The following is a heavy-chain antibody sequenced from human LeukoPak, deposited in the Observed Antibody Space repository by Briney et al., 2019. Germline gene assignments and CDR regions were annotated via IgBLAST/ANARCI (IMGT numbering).Heavy chain of an antibody. V-gene: IGHV4-59*01. CDR1: GGSISSYY. Sequence: PSETLSLTCTVSGGSISSYYWSWIRQPPGKGLEWIGYIYYSGSTNYNPSLKSRVTISVDTSRNQFSLKLSSVTAADTAVYYCARMEGGDHSSSWSWDFDYWGQGTLVTVSS. J-gene: IGHJ4*02. CDR2: IYYSGST. D-gene: IGHD6-13*01. CDR3: ARMEGGDHSSSWSWDFDY.